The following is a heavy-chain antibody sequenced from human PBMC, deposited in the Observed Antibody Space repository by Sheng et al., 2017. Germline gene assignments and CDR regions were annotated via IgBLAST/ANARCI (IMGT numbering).Heavy chain of an antibody. CDR1: GGSISSSSYY. J-gene: IGHJ4*02. CDR3: ARDFFPSSSSGGEHY. Sequence: QLQLQESGPGLVKPSETLSLTCTVSGGSISSSSYYWGWIRQPPGKGLEWIGSIYYSGSTYYNPSLKSRVTISVDTSKNQFSLKLSSVTAADTAVYYCARDFFPSSSSGGEHYWGQGTLVTVSS. V-gene: IGHV4-39*07. CDR2: IYYSGST. D-gene: IGHD6-6*01.